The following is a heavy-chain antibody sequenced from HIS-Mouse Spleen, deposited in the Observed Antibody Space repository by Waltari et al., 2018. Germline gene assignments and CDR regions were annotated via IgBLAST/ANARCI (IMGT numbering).Heavy chain of an antibody. V-gene: IGHV4-39*07. Sequence: QLQLQESGPGLVKPSETLSLTCTVSGGSISSSSYYWGWIRQPPGKGLEWIGGIYYSGRTYSNPSFKSRVTISVDTSKNQFSLKLGSVTAADTAVYYCAREIPYSSSWYDWYFDLWGRGTLVTVSS. J-gene: IGHJ2*01. CDR1: GGSISSSSYY. D-gene: IGHD6-13*01. CDR3: AREIPYSSSWYDWYFDL. CDR2: IYYSGRT.